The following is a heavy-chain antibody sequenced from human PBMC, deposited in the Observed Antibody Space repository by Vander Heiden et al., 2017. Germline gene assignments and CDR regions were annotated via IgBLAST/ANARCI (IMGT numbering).Heavy chain of an antibody. Sequence: QVQLQQWGAGLFKPSETLSLTCAVYGGSFSGYYWSWIRQPPGKGLEWIGEINHSGSTNYNPSLKSRVTISVDTSKNQFSLKLSSVTAADTAVYYCARGPRARGVWVYYYYGMDVWGQGTTVTVSS. D-gene: IGHD6-13*01. J-gene: IGHJ6*02. CDR2: INHSGST. CDR1: GGSFSGYY. V-gene: IGHV4-34*01. CDR3: ARGPRARGVWVYYYYGMDV.